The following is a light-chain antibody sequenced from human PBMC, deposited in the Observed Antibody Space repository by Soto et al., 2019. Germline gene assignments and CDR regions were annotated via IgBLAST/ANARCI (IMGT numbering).Light chain of an antibody. CDR1: QTVSSY. CDR3: QQYGTSPIT. V-gene: IGKV3-20*01. Sequence: ENVLTQSPGTLSLSPGERATLSCRASQTVSSYLTWYQQRPGQAPRLLIYGASKRATGIPDRFSGSGSGTDFTLTISRLEPEDFALYYCQQYGTSPITFGKGTSLEIK. J-gene: IGKJ5*01. CDR2: GAS.